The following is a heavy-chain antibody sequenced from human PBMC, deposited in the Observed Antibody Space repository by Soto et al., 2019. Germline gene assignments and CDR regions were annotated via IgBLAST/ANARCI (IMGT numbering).Heavy chain of an antibody. CDR2: MNPNSGNT. CDR3: ARGGGVYYYGSGSPSDY. V-gene: IGHV1-8*01. D-gene: IGHD3-10*01. Sequence: QVQLVQSGAEVKKPGASVKVSCKASGYTFTSYDINWVRQATGQGLEWMGWMNPNSGNTGYAQKFQGRVTMTRNTAICTADMGLSSRGAEGTAVYCCARGGGVYYYGSGSPSDYWGQGTLVTVSS. CDR1: GYTFTSYD. J-gene: IGHJ4*02.